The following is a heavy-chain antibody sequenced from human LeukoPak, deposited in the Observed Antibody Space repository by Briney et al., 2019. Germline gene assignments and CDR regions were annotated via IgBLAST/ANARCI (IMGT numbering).Heavy chain of an antibody. CDR1: GGSISSGGYY. CDR3: ARDGKNWNYDY. CDR2: IYHSGSA. D-gene: IGHD1-1*01. Sequence: SETLSLTCTVSGGSISSGGYYWSWIRQPPGKGLEWIGYIYHSGSAYYNPSLKSRVTISVDRSKNQFSLKLSSVTAADTAVYYCARDGKNWNYDYWGQGTLVTVSS. V-gene: IGHV4-30-2*01. J-gene: IGHJ4*02.